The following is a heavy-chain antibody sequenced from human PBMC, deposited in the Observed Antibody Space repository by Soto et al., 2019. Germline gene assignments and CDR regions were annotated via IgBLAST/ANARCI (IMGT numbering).Heavy chain of an antibody. Sequence: QVQLVQSGAEVKKPGASVKVSCKASGYTFTSYGISWVRQAPGQGLEWMGWISAYNGNTNYAQKLQGRVTMTTDTSTSTAYREMRSLRSDDTAVYYCAGDVLWFGEPLFDYWGQGTLVTVSS. D-gene: IGHD3-10*01. CDR1: GYTFTSYG. J-gene: IGHJ4*02. CDR3: AGDVLWFGEPLFDY. V-gene: IGHV1-18*01. CDR2: ISAYNGNT.